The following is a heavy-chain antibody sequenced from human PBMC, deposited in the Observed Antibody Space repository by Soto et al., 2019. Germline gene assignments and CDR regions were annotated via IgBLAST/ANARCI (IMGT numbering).Heavy chain of an antibody. V-gene: IGHV1-18*01. Sequence: ASVKVSCKASGYTFTSYGISWVRQAPGQGLEWMGWISAYNGNTNYAQKLQGRVTMTTDTSTSTAYVELRSLRSDDTAVYYCARDWPYDSSGYYIPLYWGQGTLVTVSS. J-gene: IGHJ4*02. CDR3: ARDWPYDSSGYYIPLY. CDR2: ISAYNGNT. D-gene: IGHD3-22*01. CDR1: GYTFTSYG.